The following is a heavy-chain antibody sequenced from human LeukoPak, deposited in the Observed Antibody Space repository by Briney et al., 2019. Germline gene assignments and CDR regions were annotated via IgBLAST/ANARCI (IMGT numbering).Heavy chain of an antibody. J-gene: IGHJ4*02. CDR1: GYNFVSYW. CDR3: ARQNSGSRDY. V-gene: IGHV5-51*01. CDR2: IYPGDSDS. D-gene: IGHD1-26*01. Sequence: GESLKISCKASGYNFVSYWIGWVRQMPGKGLEWMGIIYPGDSDSRYSPSFQGQVTISVDRSISTAYLQWSSLKASDTAMYYCARQNSGSRDYWGQGTLVTVSS.